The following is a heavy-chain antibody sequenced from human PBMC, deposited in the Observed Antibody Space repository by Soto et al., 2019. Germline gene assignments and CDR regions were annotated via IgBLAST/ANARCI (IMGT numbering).Heavy chain of an antibody. D-gene: IGHD3-3*01. J-gene: IGHJ4*02. CDR1: GFTCSSYA. V-gene: IGHV3-23*01. Sequence: GGSLRLSYAASGFTCSSYAMSWVRQAPGKGLEWVSAISGSGGSTYYADSVKGRFTISRDNSKNTLYLQMNSLRAEDTAVYYCAKNSITIFESLDYWGQGTLVTVSS. CDR3: AKNSITIFESLDY. CDR2: ISGSGGST.